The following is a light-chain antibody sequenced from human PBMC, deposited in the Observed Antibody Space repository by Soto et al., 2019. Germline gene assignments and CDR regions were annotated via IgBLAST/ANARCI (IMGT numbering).Light chain of an antibody. CDR3: SSYTSSSSYV. Sequence: QSALTQPASVSDSPGQSITISCIGTSSDIGGFNHVSWHQQHPGKAPKLIIYDVSNRPSGVPNRFSGSKTGNTASLVISGLQAEDEADYYCSSYTSSSSYVFGSGTKVTAL. CDR1: SSDIGGFNH. V-gene: IGLV2-14*03. CDR2: DVS. J-gene: IGLJ1*01.